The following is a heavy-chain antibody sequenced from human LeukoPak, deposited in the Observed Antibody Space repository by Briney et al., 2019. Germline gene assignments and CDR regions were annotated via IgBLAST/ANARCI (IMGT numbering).Heavy chain of an antibody. CDR1: GFTFDDYG. Sequence: GGSLKLSWAASGFTFDDYGMSWVRQAPGKGLEWVSGINWNGGSTGYADSVKGRFTISRDNAKNSLYLQMNSLRAEDTALYYCARGGVSSSWYSDAFDIWGQGTMVTVSS. J-gene: IGHJ3*02. V-gene: IGHV3-20*04. CDR3: ARGGVSSSWYSDAFDI. CDR2: INWNGGST. D-gene: IGHD6-13*01.